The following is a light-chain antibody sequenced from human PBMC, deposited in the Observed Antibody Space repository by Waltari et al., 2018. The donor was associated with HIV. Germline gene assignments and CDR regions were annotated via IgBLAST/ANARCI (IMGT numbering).Light chain of an antibody. CDR2: KAS. J-gene: IGKJ2*01. CDR1: QIVSTR. CDR3: QQYYSCCT. V-gene: IGKV1-5*03. Sequence: DIQMTQSPSTLSASVGDRVTITCRASQIVSTRLAWYQQKPGKAPHLLIYKASDLEGGVPSRFSGSGSGTEFTLTISSLQPDDFATYYCQQYYSCCTFGQGTKLEIK.